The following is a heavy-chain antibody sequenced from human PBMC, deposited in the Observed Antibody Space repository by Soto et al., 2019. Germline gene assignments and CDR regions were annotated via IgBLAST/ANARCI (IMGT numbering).Heavy chain of an antibody. D-gene: IGHD3-10*01. Sequence: PVGSLRLSCAASGFTFSSYAMHWVRQAPGKGLEWVAVISYDGSNKYYADSVKGRFTISRDNSKNTLYLQMNSLRAEDTAVYYCARDSYGSGSYYPDSYYYYGMDVWGQGTTVTVSS. CDR3: ARDSYGSGSYYPDSYYYYGMDV. CDR1: GFTFSSYA. V-gene: IGHV3-30-3*01. J-gene: IGHJ6*02. CDR2: ISYDGSNK.